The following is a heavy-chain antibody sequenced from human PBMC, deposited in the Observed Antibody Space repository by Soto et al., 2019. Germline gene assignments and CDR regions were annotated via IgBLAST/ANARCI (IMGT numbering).Heavy chain of an antibody. CDR3: HTPHGRNAFDI. CDR2: IKSIADGGTT. CDR1: GFTFSDAW. D-gene: IGHD2-8*01. Sequence: GGSLRLSCATSGFTFSDAWMAWVRQAPGKGLEWVGRIKSIADGGTTNYAAPVKGRFSISRHDSENTLYLQMNSLRVEDTGIYYCHTPHGRNAFDIWGPGTVVTVSS. J-gene: IGHJ3*02. V-gene: IGHV3-15*01.